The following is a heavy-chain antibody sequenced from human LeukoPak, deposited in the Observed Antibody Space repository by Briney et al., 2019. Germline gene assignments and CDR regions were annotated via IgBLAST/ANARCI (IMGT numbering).Heavy chain of an antibody. J-gene: IGHJ4*02. V-gene: IGHV3-23*01. CDR1: GFTFTAYA. Sequence: PGGSLRLSCAASGFTFTAYAMSWVRQVPGKGLECVSAISGSGGSTYYTDSVKGRFTISRDDSKNTLYLQMNSLRAEDTAVYYCAKEVGYRNGHPPDYWGQGTLVTVSS. CDR2: ISGSGGST. CDR3: AKEVGYRNGHPPDY. D-gene: IGHD5-18*01.